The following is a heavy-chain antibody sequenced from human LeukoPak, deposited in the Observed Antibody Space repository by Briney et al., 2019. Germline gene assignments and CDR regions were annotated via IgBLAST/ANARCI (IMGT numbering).Heavy chain of an antibody. J-gene: IGHJ4*02. D-gene: IGHD6-13*01. CDR1: GGSISSSSYY. V-gene: IGHV4-39*01. CDR2: IYYSGST. Sequence: SETLSLTCPVSGGSISSSSYYWGWIRQPPGKGLEWIGSIYYSGSTYYNPSLKSRVTISVDTSKNQFSLKLSSVTAADTAVYFCARPAGQGCSSRVENWGQGTLVTVSS. CDR3: ARPAGQGCSSRVEN.